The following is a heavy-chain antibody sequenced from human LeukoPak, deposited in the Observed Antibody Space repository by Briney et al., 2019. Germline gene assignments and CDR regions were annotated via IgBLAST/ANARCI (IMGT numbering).Heavy chain of an antibody. CDR1: GFTFSSYA. J-gene: IGHJ6*03. V-gene: IGHV3-23*01. CDR2: ISGSGGST. D-gene: IGHD2-2*01. Sequence: GGSLRLSCAASGFTFSSYAMSWVRQAPGKGPEWVSAISGSGGSTYYADSVKGRFTISRDNSKNTLYLQMNSLRAEDTAVYYCANPPPRYCSNTSCFPYYYYYMDVWGKGTTVTVSS. CDR3: ANPPPRYCSNTSCFPYYYYYMDV.